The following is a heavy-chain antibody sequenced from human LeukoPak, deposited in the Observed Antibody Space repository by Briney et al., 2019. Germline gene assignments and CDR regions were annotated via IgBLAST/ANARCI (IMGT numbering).Heavy chain of an antibody. Sequence: GASVKVSCKASGGTFSSYAISWVRQAPGQGLEWMGGIIPIFGTANYAQKFQGRVTITADKSTSTAYMELSSLRSEDTAVYYCARIAARSQTSYWFDPWGQGTLVTVSS. CDR3: ARIAARSQTSYWFDP. J-gene: IGHJ5*02. D-gene: IGHD6-6*01. CDR2: IIPIFGTA. CDR1: GGTFSSYA. V-gene: IGHV1-69*06.